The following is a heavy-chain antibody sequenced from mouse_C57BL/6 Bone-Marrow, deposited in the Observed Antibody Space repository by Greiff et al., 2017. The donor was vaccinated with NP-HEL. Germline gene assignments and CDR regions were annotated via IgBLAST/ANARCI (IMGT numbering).Heavy chain of an antibody. V-gene: IGHV1-78*01. J-gene: IGHJ1*03. CDR1: GYTFTDHS. CDR3: ARYPPYYGSGYWYFDD. D-gene: IGHD1-1*01. Sequence: QVQLQQSDAELVKPGASVKISCKASGYTFTDHSIHWMKQRPEQGLEWIGYIYPRDGSTKYNEKFKGKATLTADKSSSTAYMQLNSLTSEDSAVYFCARYPPYYGSGYWYFDDWGTGTTVTVSS. CDR2: IYPRDGST.